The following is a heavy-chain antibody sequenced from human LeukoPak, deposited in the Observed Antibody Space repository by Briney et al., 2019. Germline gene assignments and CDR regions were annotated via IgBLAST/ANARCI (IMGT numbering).Heavy chain of an antibody. CDR2: IFYVGST. Sequence: SETLSLTCTVSGGSISGYYWSWIRQPPGKGLEWIGYIFYVGSTNYNPSLKSRVTISVDTSKNQFSLKLSSVTAADTAVYYCARVPYYYDSSGYYWYFDLWGRGILVTVSS. V-gene: IGHV4-59*01. J-gene: IGHJ2*01. CDR3: ARVPYYYDSSGYYWYFDL. D-gene: IGHD3-22*01. CDR1: GGSISGYY.